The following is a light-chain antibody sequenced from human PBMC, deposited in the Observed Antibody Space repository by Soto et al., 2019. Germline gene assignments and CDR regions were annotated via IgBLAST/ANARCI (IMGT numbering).Light chain of an antibody. CDR3: QQYGSSPLT. CDR2: GAS. J-gene: IGKJ4*01. Sequence: EIVLTQSPGTLSLSPGDRATLSCRASQSIRFSYLAWYQQKPGQAPRLLIYGASSRATGIPDRFSGSESGTDFTLTISRLEPEDFAVYYCQQYGSSPLTFGGGTKVEI. V-gene: IGKV3-20*01. CDR1: QSIRFSY.